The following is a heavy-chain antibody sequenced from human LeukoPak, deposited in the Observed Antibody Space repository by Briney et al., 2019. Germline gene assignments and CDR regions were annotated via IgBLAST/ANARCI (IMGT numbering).Heavy chain of an antibody. CDR1: GFTFSSYG. J-gene: IGHJ4*02. D-gene: IGHD6-13*01. Sequence: PGGSLRLSCSASGFTFSSYGMHWVRQAPGKGLEWVAVIWYDGSNKYYADSVKGRFTISRDNSKNTLYLQMNSLRAEDTAVYYCASQAAAGTVLASFDYWGLGTLVTVSS. V-gene: IGHV3-33*08. CDR2: IWYDGSNK. CDR3: ASQAAAGTVLASFDY.